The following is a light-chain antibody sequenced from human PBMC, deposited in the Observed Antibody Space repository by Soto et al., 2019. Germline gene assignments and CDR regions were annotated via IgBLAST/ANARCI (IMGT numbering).Light chain of an antibody. CDR1: SNDVGGYND. Sequence: SALTQPPSASGSPGQSVTISCTGTSNDVGGYNDVSWYQQHPGKAPKLMIYGVNKRPSGVPDRFSGSKSGNTASLTVSELQAEDEADYYCSSYGGSNNLVFGGGTKLTVL. V-gene: IGLV2-8*01. J-gene: IGLJ2*01. CDR2: GVN. CDR3: SSYGGSNNLV.